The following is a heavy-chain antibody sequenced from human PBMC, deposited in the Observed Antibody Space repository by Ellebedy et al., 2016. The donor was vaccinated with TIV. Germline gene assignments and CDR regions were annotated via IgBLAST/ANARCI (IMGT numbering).Heavy chain of an antibody. J-gene: IGHJ6*02. CDR3: ARDFRQWLAKGDALDV. CDR2: IRSGSSSI. V-gene: IGHV3-48*01. CDR1: GFTFSLYS. D-gene: IGHD6-19*01. Sequence: PGGSLRLSCAASGFTFSLYSMNWVRQAPGKGLEWISYIRSGSSSIYYADSVKGRFTITRDNEKNLLYLQMSSLRVEDTAVEYCARDFRQWLAKGDALDVWGQGTTVTVSS.